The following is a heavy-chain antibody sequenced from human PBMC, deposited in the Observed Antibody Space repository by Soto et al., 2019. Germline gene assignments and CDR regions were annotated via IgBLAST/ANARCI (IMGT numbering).Heavy chain of an antibody. CDR2: INPKSGGT. D-gene: IGHD7-27*01. CDR1: GYTFTGYY. V-gene: IGHV1-2*04. CDR3: ARKITGDPAGYFDY. Sequence: ASVKVSCKASGYTFTGYYMHGVRQAPGQGLEWMGWINPKSGGTNYAQKFQGWVTMTRDTSISTAYMELSRLRSDDTAVYYCARKITGDPAGYFDYWGQGTLVTVSS. J-gene: IGHJ4*02.